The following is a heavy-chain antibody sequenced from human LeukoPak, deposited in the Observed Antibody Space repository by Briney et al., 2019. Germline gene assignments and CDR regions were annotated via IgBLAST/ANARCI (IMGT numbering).Heavy chain of an antibody. V-gene: IGHV3-21*01. CDR1: GFTFSTSS. D-gene: IGHD3-10*01. Sequence: GGSLRLSCAASGFTFSTSSMNWVRQAPGKGLEWVSSISSSSSYIYYADSVKGRFTISRDNAKNSLYLQMNSLRAEDTAVYYCTRDHGSGTDHPDAFDIWGQGTMVTVSS. J-gene: IGHJ3*02. CDR3: TRDHGSGTDHPDAFDI. CDR2: ISSSSSYI.